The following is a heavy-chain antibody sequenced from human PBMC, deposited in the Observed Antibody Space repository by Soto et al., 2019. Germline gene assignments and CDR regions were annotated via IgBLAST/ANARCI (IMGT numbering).Heavy chain of an antibody. CDR3: TREDYGYPLYTFDF. CDR1: GGSISSSRCQ. CDR2: IKYSGTT. J-gene: IGHJ3*01. D-gene: IGHD3-10*01. Sequence: PSETLSLTCTVSGGSISSSRCQWGWIRQPPGKGLEWIASIKYSGTTFYNPSLKSRVTLSVDTSKNQFALKLSSVTAAETAVYYCTREDYGYPLYTFDFWGQGTMVTVSS. V-gene: IGHV4-39*02.